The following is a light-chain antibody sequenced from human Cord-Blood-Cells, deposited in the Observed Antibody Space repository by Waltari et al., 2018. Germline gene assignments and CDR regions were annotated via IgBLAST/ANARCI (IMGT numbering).Light chain of an antibody. Sequence: QSALTQPRSVPGSPGQSVTISSTGTSRAFGGYNFVSCYQQHPGKAPKLMIYDVSKRPSGVPDRFSGSKSGNTASLTISGLQAEDEADYYCCSYAGSSWVFGGGTKLTVL. CDR1: SRAFGGYNF. V-gene: IGLV2-11*01. J-gene: IGLJ3*02. CDR2: DVS. CDR3: CSYAGSSWV.